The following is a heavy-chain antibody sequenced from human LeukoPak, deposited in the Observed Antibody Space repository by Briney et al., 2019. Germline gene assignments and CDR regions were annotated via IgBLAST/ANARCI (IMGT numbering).Heavy chain of an antibody. V-gene: IGHV1-2*02. J-gene: IGHJ4*02. Sequence: GASVKVSFKASGYTFTSYGVTWVRQAPGQGLEWLGWINPNSGGTKYAQKFQGRVTMTRDTSITTAYMDLSSLGSDDTAVFYCVRKSATRRTSEFDYWGQGTPVTVSS. CDR1: GYTFTSYG. CDR3: VRKSATRRTSEFDY. CDR2: INPNSGGT. D-gene: IGHD2-15*01.